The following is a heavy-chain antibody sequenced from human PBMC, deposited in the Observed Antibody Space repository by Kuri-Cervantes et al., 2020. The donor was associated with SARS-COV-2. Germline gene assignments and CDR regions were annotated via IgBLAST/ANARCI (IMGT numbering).Heavy chain of an antibody. V-gene: IGHV4-34*01. D-gene: IGHD3-10*01. J-gene: IGHJ4*02. CDR3: ARGQLNGVFGELYIDY. CDR1: GGSFNGYH. Sequence: SQTLSLTCGVYGGSFNGYHWSWIRQPPGKGLEWIGEINHSGSTNYNPSLKSRVTISVDTSKNQFSLQLNSVTPEDTAVYYCARGQLNGVFGELYIDYWGQGTLVTVSS. CDR2: INHSGST.